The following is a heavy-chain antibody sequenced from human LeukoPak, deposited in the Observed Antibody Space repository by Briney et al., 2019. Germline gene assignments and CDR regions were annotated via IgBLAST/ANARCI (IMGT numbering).Heavy chain of an antibody. Sequence: GGSLRLSCAASGFTFSSYSMNRVRQAPGKGLEWVSSISTSSSYIYYADSVKGRFTVSRDNAKNSLYLQMNSLRVEDTAVYYCARGQRELYWGQGSLVTVSS. V-gene: IGHV3-21*01. J-gene: IGHJ4*02. CDR3: ARGQRELY. D-gene: IGHD1-7*01. CDR2: ISTSSSYI. CDR1: GFTFSSYS.